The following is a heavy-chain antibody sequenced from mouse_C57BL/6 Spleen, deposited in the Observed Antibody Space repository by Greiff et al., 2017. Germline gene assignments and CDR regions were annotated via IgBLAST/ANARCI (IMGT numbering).Heavy chain of an antibody. J-gene: IGHJ2*01. D-gene: IGHD3-3*01. CDR2: IDPSDSYT. CDR1: GYTFTSYW. V-gene: IGHV1-69*01. Sequence: QVQLQQPGAELVMPGASVKLSCKASGYTFTSYWMHWVKQRPGQGLEWIGEIDPSDSYTNYNQKFKGKSTLTVDKSSSTAYLQLSSLTSEDSAVYYCARCYLRLGGKYFDYWGQGTTLTVSS. CDR3: ARCYLRLGGKYFDY.